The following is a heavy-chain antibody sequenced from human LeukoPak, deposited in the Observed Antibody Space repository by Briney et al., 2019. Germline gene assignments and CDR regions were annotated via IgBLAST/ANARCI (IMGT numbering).Heavy chain of an antibody. D-gene: IGHD5-18*01. V-gene: IGHV4-34*01. CDR1: GGSFNGYY. J-gene: IGHJ6*02. Sequence: SETLSLTCAVYGGSFNGYYWSWIRQPPGKGLEWIGEINHSGSTNYNPSLKSRVTISVDTSKNQFSLKLSSVTAADTAVYYCARIYSSYYYYGMDVWGQGTTVTVSS. CDR3: ARIYSSYYYYGMDV. CDR2: INHSGST.